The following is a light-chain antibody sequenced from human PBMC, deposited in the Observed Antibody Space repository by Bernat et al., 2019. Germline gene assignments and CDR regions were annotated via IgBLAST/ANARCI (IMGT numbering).Light chain of an antibody. Sequence: DIVLIQTPLSSPVTLGQPASISCRSSQSLLNSDGNTYLSWLQQRPCQPPRLLIYKTSDRFSGIPDRFSGSGAGTDFTLKISRVEAEDVGVYYCMQGTQFPYTFGQGTKLEIK. CDR3: MQGTQFPYT. CDR1: QSLLNSDGNTY. J-gene: IGKJ2*01. CDR2: KTS. V-gene: IGKV2-24*01.